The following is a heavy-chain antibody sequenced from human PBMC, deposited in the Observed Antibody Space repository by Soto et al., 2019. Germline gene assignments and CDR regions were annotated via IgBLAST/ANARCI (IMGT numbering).Heavy chain of an antibody. D-gene: IGHD6-13*01. CDR2: ISGSGGST. CDR1: GFTFSSYA. J-gene: IGHJ4*02. CDR3: AKGQTSNSWYMPIGAFYY. V-gene: IGHV3-23*01. Sequence: EVQLLESGGGLVQPGGSLRLSCAASGFTFSSYAMSWVRQAPGKGLEWVSAISGSGGSTYYADSVKGRFTISRDNSKNTLYLQMERLGAEDTAVYFCAKGQTSNSWYMPIGAFYYWGQGTLVTVSS.